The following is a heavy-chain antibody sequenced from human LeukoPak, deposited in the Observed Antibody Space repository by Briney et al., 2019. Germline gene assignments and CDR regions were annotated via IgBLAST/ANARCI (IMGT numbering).Heavy chain of an antibody. Sequence: ASVKVSCEASGYTFTGYYVHWVRQAPGQGLEWMGWINPNTGGTNYAQKFQGRVTMTKDTSTNAAYMELNKLTSDDTAVYYCGRGNKSFDPWGQGTLVTVSS. CDR1: GYTFTGYY. V-gene: IGHV1-2*02. CDR2: INPNTGGT. CDR3: GRGNKSFDP. J-gene: IGHJ5*02.